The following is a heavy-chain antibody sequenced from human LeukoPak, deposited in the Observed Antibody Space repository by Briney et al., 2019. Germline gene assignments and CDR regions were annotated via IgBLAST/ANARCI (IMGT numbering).Heavy chain of an antibody. CDR1: GGTFSSYA. CDR2: IIPIFGTA. V-gene: IGHV1-69*01. J-gene: IGHJ4*02. Sequence: GASVKVSCKASGGTFSSYAISWVRQAPGQGLEWMGGIIPIFGTANYAQKFQGRVTITADESTSTAYMELSSLRSEDTAVYYCARGHGGPVEMATIPFDYWGQGTLVTVSS. CDR3: ARGHGGPVEMATIPFDY. D-gene: IGHD5-24*01.